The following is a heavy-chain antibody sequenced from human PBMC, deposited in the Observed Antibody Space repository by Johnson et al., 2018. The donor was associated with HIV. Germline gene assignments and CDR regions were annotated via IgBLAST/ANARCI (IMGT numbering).Heavy chain of an antibody. V-gene: IGHV3-20*04. Sequence: MQLVESGGDLVQPGGSLRLSCGASGFSVSNNYMSWVRQAPGKGLEWVSSINWNGGNTGYAASVKGRFIIARDNARNSLYLQMNSLRAEDTALYYCARGPVFDIWGQGTLVTVSS. CDR2: INWNGGNT. CDR3: ARGPVFDI. J-gene: IGHJ3*02. CDR1: GFSVSNNY.